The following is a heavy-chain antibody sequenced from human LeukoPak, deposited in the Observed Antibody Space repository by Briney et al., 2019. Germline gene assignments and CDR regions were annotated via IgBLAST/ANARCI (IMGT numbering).Heavy chain of an antibody. Sequence: ASVKVSCKASGYTFTGYYMHWVRQAPGQGLEWMGWINPNSGGTNYAQKFQGRVTMTRDTSISTAYMELSRLGSDDTAVYYCARDGYYDILTGYFSLDGPDYWGQGTLVTVSS. J-gene: IGHJ4*02. D-gene: IGHD3-9*01. CDR2: INPNSGGT. V-gene: IGHV1-2*02. CDR3: ARDGYYDILTGYFSLDGPDY. CDR1: GYTFTGYY.